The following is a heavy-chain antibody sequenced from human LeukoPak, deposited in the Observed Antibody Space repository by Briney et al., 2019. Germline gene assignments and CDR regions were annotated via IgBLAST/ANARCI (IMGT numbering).Heavy chain of an antibody. CDR3: ARGGLYYYDSSGFDYFDY. CDR1: GGSISSYY. CDR2: IYYSGST. Sequence: SETLSLTCTVSGGSISSYYWSWIRQPPGKGLEWIGYIYYSGSTNYNPSLKSRVTISVDTSKNQFSLKLSSVTAADTAVYYCARGGLYYYDSSGFDYFDYWGQRTLVTVSS. V-gene: IGHV4-59*01. D-gene: IGHD3-22*01. J-gene: IGHJ4*02.